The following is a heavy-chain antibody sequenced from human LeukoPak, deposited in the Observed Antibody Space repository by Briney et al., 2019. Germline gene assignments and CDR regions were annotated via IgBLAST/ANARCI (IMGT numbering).Heavy chain of an antibody. J-gene: IGHJ4*02. D-gene: IGHD6-19*01. V-gene: IGHV4-61*08. Sequence: SETLSLTCTVSGGSISSGDYYWSWIRQPPGKGLEWIGYIYYSGNTNYNPSLKSRVTISIDTSKKQFSLNLNSVTAADTAVYYCARGAGWYNYWGQGTLVTVSS. CDR1: GGSISSGDYY. CDR2: IYYSGNT. CDR3: ARGAGWYNY.